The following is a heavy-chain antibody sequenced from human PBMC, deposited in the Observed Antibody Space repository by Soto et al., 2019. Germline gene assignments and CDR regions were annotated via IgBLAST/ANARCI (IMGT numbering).Heavy chain of an antibody. J-gene: IGHJ4*02. CDR2: INWNGGRT. CDR3: ARGGRRIAAAGTPFFFDY. CDR1: GFTFDDYG. V-gene: IGHV3-20*01. D-gene: IGHD6-13*01. Sequence: SLRLSCAASGFTFDDYGMSWVRQAPGKGLEWVSGINWNGGRTGYADSVKGRFNISRDNAKNSLYLQMNSLRAEDTALYHCARGGRRIAAAGTPFFFDYCGQGTLVTVSS.